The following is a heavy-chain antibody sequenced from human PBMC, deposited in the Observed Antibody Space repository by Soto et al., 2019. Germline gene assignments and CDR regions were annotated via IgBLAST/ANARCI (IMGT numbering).Heavy chain of an antibody. Sequence: ASVKVSCKASGYTFTGYYMHWVRQAPGQGLEWMGWINPNSGGTNYAQKFQGWVTMTRDTSISTAYMELSRLRSDDTAVYYCARGQLAWDATAYYGMDVWGQGTTVTVSS. CDR1: GYTFTGYY. J-gene: IGHJ6*02. CDR2: INPNSGGT. V-gene: IGHV1-2*04. CDR3: ARGQLAWDATAYYGMDV. D-gene: IGHD6-6*01.